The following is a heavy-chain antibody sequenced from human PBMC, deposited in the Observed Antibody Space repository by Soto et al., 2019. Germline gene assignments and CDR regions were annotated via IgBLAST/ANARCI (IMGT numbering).Heavy chain of an antibody. CDR3: ARGCGVSSSTSCYME. D-gene: IGHD2-2*02. V-gene: IGHV3-23*01. Sequence: EVQLLESGGGLVQPGGSLRLSCAASGFTFSSYAMSWVRQAPGKGLEWVSAISGSGGSTYYADSVKGRFTIFRDNSKNTLYLPMNRLRAEDTAGYYCARGCGVSSSTSCYMEWGQGTLVTVSS. CDR2: ISGSGGST. CDR1: GFTFSSYA. J-gene: IGHJ4*02.